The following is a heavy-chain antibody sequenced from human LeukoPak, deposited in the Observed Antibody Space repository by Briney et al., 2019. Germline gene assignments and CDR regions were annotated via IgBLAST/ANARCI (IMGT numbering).Heavy chain of an antibody. D-gene: IGHD6-19*01. J-gene: IGHJ4*02. CDR2: IYTSGIT. Sequence: PSETLSLTCTVSGGSISRYYWSWIRQPAGKGLEWIGRIYTSGITDYNLSLKSRVTMSLDTSKNQFSPKLSSVTAADTAVYYSARHEYSSGWYRYFDYWGQGALVTVSS. V-gene: IGHV4-4*07. CDR3: ARHEYSSGWYRYFDY. CDR1: GGSISRYY.